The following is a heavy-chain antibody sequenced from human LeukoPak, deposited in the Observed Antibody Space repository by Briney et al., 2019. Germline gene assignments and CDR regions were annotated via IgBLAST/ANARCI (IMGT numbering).Heavy chain of an antibody. Sequence: GGSPRLSCAASGFTFSSYSMNWVRQAPGKGLEWVSYISGSSSTKYNADSVKGRFTISRDNAKNSLYLQMNSLRVEDTAVYYCARGYYGSGIDSWGQGTLVTVSS. CDR1: GFTFSSYS. J-gene: IGHJ4*02. CDR2: ISGSSSTK. D-gene: IGHD3-10*01. CDR3: ARGYYGSGIDS. V-gene: IGHV3-48*01.